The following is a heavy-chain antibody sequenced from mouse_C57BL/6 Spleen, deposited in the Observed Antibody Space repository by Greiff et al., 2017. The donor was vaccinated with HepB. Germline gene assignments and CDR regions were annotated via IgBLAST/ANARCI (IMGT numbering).Heavy chain of an antibody. V-gene: IGHV1-19*01. CDR1: GYTFTDYY. CDR3: ARSRGIYDGYPGAMDY. J-gene: IGHJ4*01. CDR2: INPYNGGT. Sequence: VQLKQSGPVLVKPGASVKMSCKASGYTFTDYYMNWVKQSPGKSLEWIGVINPYNGGTSYNQKFKGKATLTVDKSSSTAYMELNSLTSEDSAVYYGARSRGIYDGYPGAMDYWGQGTSVTVSS. D-gene: IGHD2-3*01.